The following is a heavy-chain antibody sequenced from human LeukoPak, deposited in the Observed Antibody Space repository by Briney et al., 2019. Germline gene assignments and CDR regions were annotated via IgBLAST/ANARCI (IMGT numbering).Heavy chain of an antibody. Sequence: GGSLRLSCAASGFTFSSYAMSWVRQAPGKGLEWVSAISGSGGSTYYADSVKGRFTISRDNSKNTLYLQMTSLRAEDTAVYYCAKERGLTYYDYVWGSYPYWGQGTLVTVSS. CDR2: ISGSGGST. D-gene: IGHD3-16*02. J-gene: IGHJ4*02. CDR1: GFTFSSYA. V-gene: IGHV3-23*01. CDR3: AKERGLTYYDYVWGSYPY.